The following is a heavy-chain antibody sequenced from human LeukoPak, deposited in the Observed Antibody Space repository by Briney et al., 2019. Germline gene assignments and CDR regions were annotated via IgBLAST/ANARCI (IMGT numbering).Heavy chain of an antibody. J-gene: IGHJ6*04. V-gene: IGHV1-69*05. CDR1: GGTFSNYL. CDR3: ARDGVHYYDSSGYYLV. CDR2: ITPFFGTP. D-gene: IGHD3-22*01. Sequence: ASVKVSCKASGGTFSNYLISWVRQAPGQVLEWIGRITPFFGTPDYAQKFQGRITITTDESTNTAYMELSSLRSEDTAVYYCARDGVHYYDSSGYYLVWGKGTTVTVSS.